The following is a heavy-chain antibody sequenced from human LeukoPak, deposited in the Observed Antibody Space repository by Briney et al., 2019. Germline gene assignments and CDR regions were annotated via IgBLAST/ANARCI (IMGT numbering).Heavy chain of an antibody. J-gene: IGHJ6*02. D-gene: IGHD5-18*01. V-gene: IGHV1-2*02. CDR1: GYTFTGYY. CDR3: ARDGDTYGYYYYGLDV. CDR2: INPNSGGT. Sequence: ASVNVSCKASGYTFTGYYMHWVRQAPGRGLEWMGWINPNSGGTKYAQTFKGRVTMTRDTSISTAYMELSSLRSDDTAVYYCARDGDTYGYYYYGLDVWGQGTTVTVSS.